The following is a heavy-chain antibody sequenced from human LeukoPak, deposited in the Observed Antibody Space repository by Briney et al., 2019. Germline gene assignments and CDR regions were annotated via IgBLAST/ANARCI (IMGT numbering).Heavy chain of an antibody. J-gene: IGHJ4*02. Sequence: SVKVSCKASGGTFSSYAISWVRQAPGQGLEWMGGIIPIFGTANYAQKFQGRVTITADESTSTAYMELSSLRSEDTAVYYCARGWCSGGSCYSGFDYLGQGTLVTVSS. CDR2: IIPIFGTA. V-gene: IGHV1-69*13. CDR3: ARGWCSGGSCYSGFDY. CDR1: GGTFSSYA. D-gene: IGHD2-15*01.